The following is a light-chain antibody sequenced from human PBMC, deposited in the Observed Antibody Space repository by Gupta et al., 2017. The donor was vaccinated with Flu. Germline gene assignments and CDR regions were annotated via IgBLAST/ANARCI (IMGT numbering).Light chain of an antibody. CDR1: TSNIRSNY. CDR2: RND. Sequence: HSVLAQPPSVSATPGQRVTISCSGSTSNIRSNYVVWYQQVPGKEPKRVIDRNDQRPSGVTDRFSGDKAGNSASREIRGRKSEEEADDYCATWEDSMREWVFGGGTKLTGL. J-gene: IGLJ3*02. CDR3: ATWEDSMREWV. V-gene: IGLV1-47*01.